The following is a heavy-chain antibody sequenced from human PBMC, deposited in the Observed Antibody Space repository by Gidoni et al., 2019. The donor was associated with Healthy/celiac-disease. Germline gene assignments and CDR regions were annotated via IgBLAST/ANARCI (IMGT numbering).Heavy chain of an antibody. CDR3: ARDGVTAGDAFDI. J-gene: IGHJ3*02. Sequence: EVQLVATGGGLIQPGGSLRLSWAASGFTVSSNYMSWVRQAPGKGLEWVSVIYSGGSTYYADSVKGRFTISRDNSKNPLYLQMNSLRAEDTAVYYCARDGVTAGDAFDIWGQGTMVTVSS. D-gene: IGHD2-8*01. CDR1: GFTVSSNY. V-gene: IGHV3-53*02. CDR2: IYSGGST.